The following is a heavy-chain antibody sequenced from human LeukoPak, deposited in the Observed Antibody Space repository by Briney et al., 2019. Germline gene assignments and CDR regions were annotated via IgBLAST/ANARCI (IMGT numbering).Heavy chain of an antibody. CDR3: ARHASVDGNWPRPLDY. J-gene: IGHJ4*02. Sequence: PSETLSLTCTDSGGSISSSNYYWGWIRQPPGKGLEWIGNIYYSGSTYYKPSLKTRGTISVDTAKNQFSLKLTSVTAADTAVYYCARHASVDGNWPRPLDYWGQGSLVTVSS. CDR1: GGSISSSNYY. D-gene: IGHD6-19*01. V-gene: IGHV4-39*01. CDR2: IYYSGST.